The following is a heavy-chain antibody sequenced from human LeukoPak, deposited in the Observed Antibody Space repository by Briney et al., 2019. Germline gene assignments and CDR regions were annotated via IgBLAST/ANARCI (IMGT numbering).Heavy chain of an antibody. CDR2: ISGSGGST. V-gene: IGHV3-23*01. J-gene: IGHJ4*02. CDR3: ARDVGGYSYGRPNY. D-gene: IGHD5-18*01. CDR1: GFTFSSYG. Sequence: GGSLRLSCAASGFTFSSYGMSWVRQAPGKGLEWVSAISGSGGSTYYADSVKGRFTISRDNSKNTLYLQMNSLRAEDTAVYYCARDVGGYSYGRPNYWGQGTLVTVSS.